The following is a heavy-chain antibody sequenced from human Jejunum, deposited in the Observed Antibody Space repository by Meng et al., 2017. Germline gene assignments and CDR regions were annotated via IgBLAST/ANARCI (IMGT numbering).Heavy chain of an antibody. J-gene: IGHJ4*02. Sequence: EGEVVGVGGGLVQAGGSLELACAASGFPFRSYWMSWVRQAPGKGLEWVANINKDGTEQHYVDSVKGRFAISRDNAKNSLYVQMNSLRGEDTAIYYCARDRGPLAYSSGWFVLDFWGQGALVTVSS. D-gene: IGHD6-19*01. CDR1: GFPFRSYW. V-gene: IGHV3-7*05. CDR3: ARDRGPLAYSSGWFVLDF. CDR2: INKDGTEQ.